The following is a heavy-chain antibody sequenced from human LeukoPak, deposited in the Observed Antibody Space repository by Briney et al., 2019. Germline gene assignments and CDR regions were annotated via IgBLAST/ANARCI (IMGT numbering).Heavy chain of an antibody. J-gene: IGHJ6*03. D-gene: IGHD2-2*01. CDR3: ARDRGSEYCSSTSCYHYYYYMDV. V-gene: IGHV1-18*01. CDR2: ISAYNGNT. CDR1: GYTFTSYG. Sequence: GASVKVSCKASGYTFTSYGISWVRQAPGQGLEWMGWISAYNGNTNYAQKLQGRVTMTTDTSTSTAYMELSRLRSDDTAVYYCARDRGSEYCSSTSCYHYYYYMDVWAKGTTVTVSS.